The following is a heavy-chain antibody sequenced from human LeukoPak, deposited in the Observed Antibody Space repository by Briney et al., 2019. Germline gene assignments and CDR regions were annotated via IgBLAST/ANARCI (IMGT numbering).Heavy chain of an antibody. J-gene: IGHJ6*02. CDR3: TRSYGDYASV. D-gene: IGHD4-17*01. Sequence: GGSLRLSCAASGFTFSGSAMHWVRQASGKGLEWVGRIRSKANSYATAYAASVRGRFTISRDDSKNTAYLQMNSLKTEDTAVYYCTRSYGDYASVWGQATTVTVSS. CDR1: GFTFSGSA. V-gene: IGHV3-73*01. CDR2: IRSKANSYAT.